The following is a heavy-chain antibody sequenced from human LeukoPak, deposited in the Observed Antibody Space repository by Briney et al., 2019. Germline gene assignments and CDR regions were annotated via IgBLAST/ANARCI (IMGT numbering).Heavy chain of an antibody. CDR2: IYYSGST. CDR1: GGSISSYY. D-gene: IGHD6-13*01. CDR3: AKDITESRVWVYYYGMDV. V-gene: IGHV4-59*12. Sequence: SETLSLTCTVSGGSISSYYWSWIRQPPGKGLEWIGYIYYSGSTNYNPSLKSRVTISVDTSKNQFSLKLSSVTAADTAVYYCAKDITESRVWVYYYGMDVWGQGTTVTVSS. J-gene: IGHJ6*02.